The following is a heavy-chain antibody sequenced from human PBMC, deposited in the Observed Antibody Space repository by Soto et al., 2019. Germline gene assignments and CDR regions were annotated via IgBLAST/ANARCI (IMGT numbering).Heavy chain of an antibody. J-gene: IGHJ4*02. CDR3: ARDGEDYYGSGSYLGY. V-gene: IGHV4-4*02. D-gene: IGHD3-10*01. CDR2: IYHSGST. Sequence: SETLSLTCAVSGGSISSSNWWSWVRQPPGKGLEWIGEIYHSGSTNYNPSLKSRVTISVDKSKNQFSLKLSSVTAADTAVYYCARDGEDYYGSGSYLGYWGQGTLVTVSS. CDR1: GGSISSSNW.